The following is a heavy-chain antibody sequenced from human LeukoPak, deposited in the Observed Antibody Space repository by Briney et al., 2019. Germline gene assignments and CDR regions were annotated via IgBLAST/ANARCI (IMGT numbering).Heavy chain of an antibody. CDR2: IRYDGSHK. Sequence: GGSLRLSCVASGFTFSSYGMHWVRQAPGKGLGWVAFIRYDGSHKYYADSVKGRFTISRDNSKNTLYLQMNSLRAEDTAVYYCAKEGSSSFFEMDVWGKGTTVTVSS. V-gene: IGHV3-30*02. J-gene: IGHJ6*04. CDR3: AKEGSSSFFEMDV. D-gene: IGHD6-6*01. CDR1: GFTFSSYG.